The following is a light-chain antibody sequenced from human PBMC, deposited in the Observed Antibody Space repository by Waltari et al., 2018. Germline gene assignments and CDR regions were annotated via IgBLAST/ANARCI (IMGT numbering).Light chain of an antibody. CDR2: KAS. Sequence: DIQMTQSPSTLSASVGDRVTITCRASQNINSWLAWYQQKPWKAPKLLIYKASSLETGVPSRFSGSGSGTEFTLTINSLQPDDFATYYCQQYNSYHIFTFGPGTKVEI. CDR1: QNINSW. CDR3: QQYNSYHIFT. J-gene: IGKJ3*01. V-gene: IGKV1-5*03.